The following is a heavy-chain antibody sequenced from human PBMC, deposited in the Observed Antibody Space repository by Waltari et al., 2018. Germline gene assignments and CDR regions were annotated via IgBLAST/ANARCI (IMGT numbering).Heavy chain of an antibody. CDR2: ISYSGAT. J-gene: IGHJ3*01. V-gene: IGHV4-39*01. Sequence: GWIRQPPGKGLEWTGTISYSGATYNSPSHKSRVTISVDTSKNQFSLKLSSATAADTAVYYGATYVGASVGTAAFDVWGQGTMVTVSS. CDR3: ATYVGASVGTAAFDV. D-gene: IGHD6-13*01.